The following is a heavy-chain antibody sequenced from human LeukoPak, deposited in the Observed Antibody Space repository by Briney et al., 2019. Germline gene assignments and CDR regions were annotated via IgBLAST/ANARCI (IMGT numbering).Heavy chain of an antibody. Sequence: GGSLRLSCAASGFTFSDYWTHWVRQGPGKGPEWLSRTSKDGSDTFYADAAKGRFTASRDNAKNTVYLQVTNVRPDDTAVYYCARGGYSGSYYRFSWGQGTVVTVAS. CDR2: TSKDGSDT. CDR3: ARGGYSGSYYRFS. D-gene: IGHD6-25*01. J-gene: IGHJ4*02. CDR1: GFTFSDYW. V-gene: IGHV3-74*01.